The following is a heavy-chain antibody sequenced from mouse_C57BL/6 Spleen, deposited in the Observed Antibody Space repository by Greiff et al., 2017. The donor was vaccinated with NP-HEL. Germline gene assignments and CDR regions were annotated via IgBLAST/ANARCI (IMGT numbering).Heavy chain of an antibody. V-gene: IGHV1-42*01. CDR2: INPSTGGT. D-gene: IGHD2-4*01. J-gene: IGHJ1*03. CDR1: GYSFTGYY. CDR3: ARFGDYDDNWYFDV. Sequence: EVQLQQSGPELVKPGASVKISCKASGYSFTGYYMNWVKQSPEKSLEWIGEINPSTGGTTYNQKFKAKATLTVDKSSSTAYMQLKSLTSEDSAVYYCARFGDYDDNWYFDVWGTGTTVTVSS.